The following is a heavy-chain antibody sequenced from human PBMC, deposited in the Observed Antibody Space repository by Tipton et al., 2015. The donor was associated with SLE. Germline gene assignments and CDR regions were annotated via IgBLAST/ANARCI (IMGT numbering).Heavy chain of an antibody. CDR2: INHSGST. V-gene: IGHV4-34*01. CDR1: GGSFSGYY. Sequence: GLVKPSETLSLTCAVCGGSFSGYYWSWIRQPPGKGLEWIGEINHSGSTNYNPSLKSRVTISVDTSKNQFSLKLSSVTAADTAVYYCARRRIGTPIGFDYWGQGTLVTVSS. D-gene: IGHD6-13*01. J-gene: IGHJ4*02. CDR3: ARRRIGTPIGFDY.